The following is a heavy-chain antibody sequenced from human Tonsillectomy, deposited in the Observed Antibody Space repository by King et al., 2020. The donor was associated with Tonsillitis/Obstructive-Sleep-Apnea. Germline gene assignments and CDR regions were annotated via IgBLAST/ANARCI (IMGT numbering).Heavy chain of an antibody. CDR3: AREVDIVVVPAAIEYYYYGMDV. Sequence: QLVQSGAEVKKPGASVKVSCKASGYTFTSYGISWVRQAPGQGLEWMGWISAYNGNTNYAQKLQGRVTMTTDTSTSTAYMELRSLRSDDTAVYYCAREVDIVVVPAAIEYYYYGMDVWGQGTTVTVSS. J-gene: IGHJ6*02. D-gene: IGHD2-2*01. CDR1: GYTFTSYG. V-gene: IGHV1-18*01. CDR2: ISAYNGNT.